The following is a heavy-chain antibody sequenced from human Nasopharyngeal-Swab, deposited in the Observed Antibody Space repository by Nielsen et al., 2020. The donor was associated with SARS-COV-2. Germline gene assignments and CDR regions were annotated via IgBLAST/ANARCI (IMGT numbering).Heavy chain of an antibody. J-gene: IGHJ6*03. Sequence: GESLKISCKGSGYSFTSYWIGWVCQMPGKGLEWMGIIYPGDSDTRYSPSFQGQVTISADKSISTAYLQWSSLKASDTAMYYCARQSYCSSTSCYGLDYYYYMDVWGKGTTVTVSS. CDR2: IYPGDSDT. V-gene: IGHV5-51*01. CDR3: ARQSYCSSTSCYGLDYYYYMDV. D-gene: IGHD2-2*01. CDR1: GYSFTSYW.